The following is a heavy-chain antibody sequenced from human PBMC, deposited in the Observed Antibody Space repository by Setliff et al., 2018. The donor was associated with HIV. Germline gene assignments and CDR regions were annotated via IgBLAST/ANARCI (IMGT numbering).Heavy chain of an antibody. D-gene: IGHD2-8*01. J-gene: IGHJ3*02. CDR1: GYSFTSHG. Sequence: ASVKVSCKASGYSFTSHGRHWVRQAPGQGLEWVGWISPYNGITNYAQNLQGRVTIITDTSTSTAYMELRSLTSDDTAVYYCASQVFCTNGVCLDAFDIWGQGTMVTVSS. V-gene: IGHV1-18*01. CDR3: ASQVFCTNGVCLDAFDI. CDR2: ISPYNGIT.